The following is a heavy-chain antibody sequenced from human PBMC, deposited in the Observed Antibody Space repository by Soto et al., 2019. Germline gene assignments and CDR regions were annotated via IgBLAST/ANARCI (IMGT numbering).Heavy chain of an antibody. CDR2: LYYSGST. CDR1: GGSISSGGYY. V-gene: IGHV4-31*03. J-gene: IGHJ6*02. Sequence: QVQLQESGPGLVKPSQTLSLTCTVSGGSISSGGYYWSWIRQHPGKGLEWIGYLYYSGSTYYNPSLKRRVTISVETSKDQFSLKLSSVTAADTAVYYCAVSRDGYSMDVWGQGTTVTVSS. CDR3: AVSRDGYSMDV. D-gene: IGHD2-2*01.